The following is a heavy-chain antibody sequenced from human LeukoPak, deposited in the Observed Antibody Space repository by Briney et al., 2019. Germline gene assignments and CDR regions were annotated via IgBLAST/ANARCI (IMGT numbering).Heavy chain of an antibody. D-gene: IGHD4-17*01. CDR1: GFTFSNAW. CDR2: ITAGGAT. J-gene: IGHJ4*02. V-gene: IGHV3-15*01. Sequence: GGSLRLSCVASGFTFSNAWMYWVSQTPGKWLEWPRRITAGGATDYAAPVKGRFTISRDNSENTLYLQVNNLKTEDTAVYYCTSNRIPSTAVTTWYWGQGTLVTVSS. CDR3: TSNRIPSTAVTTWY.